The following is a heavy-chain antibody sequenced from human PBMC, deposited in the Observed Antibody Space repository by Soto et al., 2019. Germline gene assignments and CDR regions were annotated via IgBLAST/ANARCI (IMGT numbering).Heavy chain of an antibody. D-gene: IGHD2-21*02. CDR3: ARSIVVVTALDY. CDR1: GYTFTSYA. CDR2: INAGNGNT. J-gene: IGHJ4*02. V-gene: IGHV1-3*05. Sequence: QVQLVQSGAEEKKPGASVKVSCKASGYTFTSYAMHWVRQAPGQRLEWMGWINAGNGNTKYSQKFQGRVTITRDTSASTVYMEMSSLRSEDTAVYYCARSIVVVTALDYWGQGTLVTVSS.